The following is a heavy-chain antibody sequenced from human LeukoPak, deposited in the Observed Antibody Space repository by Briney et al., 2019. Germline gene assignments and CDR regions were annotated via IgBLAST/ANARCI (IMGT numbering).Heavy chain of an antibody. V-gene: IGHV3-30*18. D-gene: IGHD3-22*01. CDR1: GFTFSSYG. CDR2: ISYDGSNK. CDR3: AKIMAAMIVVGNGPDY. J-gene: IGHJ4*02. Sequence: PGGSLRLSCAASGFTFSSYGMHWVRQAPGKGLEWVAVISYDGSNKYYADSVKGRFTISRDNSKNTLYLQTNSLRAEDTAVYYCAKIMAAMIVVGNGPDYWGQGTLVTVSS.